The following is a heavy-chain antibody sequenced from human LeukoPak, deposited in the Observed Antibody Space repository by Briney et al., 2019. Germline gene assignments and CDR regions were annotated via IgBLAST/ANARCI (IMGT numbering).Heavy chain of an antibody. Sequence: GGSLRLSCAASGFTFSSYGMHWVRQAPGKGLEWVAFIRYDGSNKYYADSVKGRFTISRDNSKNTLYLQMNSLRAEDTAVYYCAKDLTGYCSSTSCYPITQTPRRSDYWGQGTLVTVSS. CDR2: IRYDGSNK. J-gene: IGHJ4*02. D-gene: IGHD2-2*01. CDR1: GFTFSSYG. V-gene: IGHV3-30*02. CDR3: AKDLTGYCSSTSCYPITQTPRRSDY.